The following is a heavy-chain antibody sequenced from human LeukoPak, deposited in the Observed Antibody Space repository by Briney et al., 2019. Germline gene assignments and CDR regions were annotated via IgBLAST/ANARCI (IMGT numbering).Heavy chain of an antibody. CDR2: IIPIFGTA. Sequence: ASVKVSCKASGGTFSSYAISWVRQAPGQGLEWMGGIIPIFGTANYAQKLQGRVTMTTDTSTSTAYMELRSLRSDDTAVYYCARNSAIVVNDYWGQGTLVTVSS. D-gene: IGHD1-26*01. V-gene: IGHV1-69*05. J-gene: IGHJ4*02. CDR1: GGTFSSYA. CDR3: ARNSAIVVNDY.